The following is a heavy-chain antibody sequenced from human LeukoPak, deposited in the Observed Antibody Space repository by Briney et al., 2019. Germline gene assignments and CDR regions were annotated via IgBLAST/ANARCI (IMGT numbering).Heavy chain of an antibody. CDR3: ARELGQWPFDY. CDR2: ISYDGSNK. D-gene: IGHD6-19*01. Sequence: HPGGSLRLSCTASGFTFSSYAMHWVRQAPGKGLEWVTIISYDGSNKYYADSVKGRFTISRDNSKNTLYLQMNSLRAKDTAVYYCARELGQWPFDYWGQGTLVTVSS. CDR1: GFTFSSYA. J-gene: IGHJ4*02. V-gene: IGHV3-30-3*01.